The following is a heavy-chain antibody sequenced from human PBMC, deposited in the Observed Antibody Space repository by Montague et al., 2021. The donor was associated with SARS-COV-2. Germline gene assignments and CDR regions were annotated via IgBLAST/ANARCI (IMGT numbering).Heavy chain of an antibody. CDR3: ARGPFWSAAPDY. CDR2: IYYSGNT. D-gene: IGHD3-3*01. CDR1: GGSISTYY. V-gene: IGHV4-59*01. Sequence: SETLSLTCTLSGGSISTYYWNWIRQPPEKGLEWIGYIYYSGNTYYNPSLKSRATISVETSKNQFSLSLTSVTAADTAVYYCARGPFWSAAPDYWGQGSLVSVSS. J-gene: IGHJ4*02.